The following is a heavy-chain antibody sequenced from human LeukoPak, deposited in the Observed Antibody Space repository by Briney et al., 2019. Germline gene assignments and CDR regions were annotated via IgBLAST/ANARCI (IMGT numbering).Heavy chain of an antibody. CDR3: ARGLRLGELSLPFDY. J-gene: IGHJ4*02. V-gene: IGHV3-21*01. CDR2: ISSSSSYI. CDR1: GFTLSSYS. Sequence: KSGGSLRLSCAASGFTLSSYSMNWVRQAPGKGLEWVSSISSSSSYIYYADSVKGRFTISRDNAQNSLYLQMNSLRAEDTAVYYCARGLRLGELSLPFDYWGQGTLVTVSS. D-gene: IGHD3-16*02.